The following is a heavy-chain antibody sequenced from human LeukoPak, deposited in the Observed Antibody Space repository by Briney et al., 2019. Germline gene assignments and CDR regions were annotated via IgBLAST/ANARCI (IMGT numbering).Heavy chain of an antibody. D-gene: IGHD5-12*01. V-gene: IGHV4-34*01. CDR1: GGSFSGYY. CDR2: INHSGST. J-gene: IGHJ4*02. Sequence: PSETLSLTCAVYGGSFSGYYWSWIRQPPGKGLEWIGEINHSGSTNYNPSLKSRVTISVDTSKNQFSLKLSSVTAADTAVYYCARGLYSGYDYYWGQGTPVTVSS. CDR3: ARGLYSGYDYY.